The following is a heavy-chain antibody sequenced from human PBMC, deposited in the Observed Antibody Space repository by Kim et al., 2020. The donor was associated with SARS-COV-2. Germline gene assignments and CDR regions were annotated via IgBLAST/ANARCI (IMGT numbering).Heavy chain of an antibody. CDR2: IIPIFGTA. J-gene: IGHJ3*02. D-gene: IGHD3-9*01. CDR1: GDTFSSYA. Sequence: SVKVSCKASGDTFSSYAISWVRQAPGQGLEWMGGIIPIFGTANYAQKFQGRVTITADESTSTAYMELSSLRSEDTAVYYCARVRYDILTGYFFGVNDAFDIWGQGTMVTVSS. CDR3: ARVRYDILTGYFFGVNDAFDI. V-gene: IGHV1-69*13.